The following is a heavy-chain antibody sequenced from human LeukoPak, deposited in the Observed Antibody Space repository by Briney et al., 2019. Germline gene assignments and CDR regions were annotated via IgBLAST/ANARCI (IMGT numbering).Heavy chain of an antibody. V-gene: IGHV3-7*01. Sequence: GGSLRLSFAASGFTFSSYWMSWVRQAPGKGLEWVANIKQDGSEKYYVDSVKGRFTISRDNAKNSLYLQMNSLRAEDTAVYYCARVAQYCSGGSCYGDYYYMDVWGKGTTVTVSS. CDR1: GFTFSSYW. J-gene: IGHJ6*03. CDR3: ARVAQYCSGGSCYGDYYYMDV. D-gene: IGHD2-15*01. CDR2: IKQDGSEK.